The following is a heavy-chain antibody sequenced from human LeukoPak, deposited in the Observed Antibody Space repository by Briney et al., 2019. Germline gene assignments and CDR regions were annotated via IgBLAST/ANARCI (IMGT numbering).Heavy chain of an antibody. CDR1: GYTFTSYD. D-gene: IGHD1-26*01. V-gene: IGHV1-8*03. J-gene: IGHJ5*02. CDR3: ARPRRGSYHNWFDP. CDR2: MNPNSGNT. Sequence: ASEKVSCKASGYTFTSYDINWVRQATGQGLEWMGWMNPNSGNTGYAQKFQGRVTITRNTSISTAYMELSSLRSEDTAVYYCARPRRGSYHNWFDPWGQGTLVTVSS.